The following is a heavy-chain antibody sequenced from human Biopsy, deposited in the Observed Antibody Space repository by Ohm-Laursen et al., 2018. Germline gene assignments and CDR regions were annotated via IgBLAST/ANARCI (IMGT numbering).Heavy chain of an antibody. CDR3: ARDLPSSYYYAMDV. J-gene: IGHJ6*02. V-gene: IGHV4-4*07. CDR1: GASITSYY. Sequence: SETLSLTWTVSGASITSYYWRWIRQPAGKGLERIGHTYKGGNTNHTPSLKSRVSMSVDTSKNQMSLTLRSVTAADTAVYYCARDLPSSYYYAMDVWGQGTTVTVSS. CDR2: TYKGGNT.